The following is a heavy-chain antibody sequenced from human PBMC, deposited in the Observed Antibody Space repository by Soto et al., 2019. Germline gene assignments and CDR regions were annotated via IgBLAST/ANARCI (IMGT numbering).Heavy chain of an antibody. Sequence: QLQLQESGPGLVKPSETLSLNCSVSGGSVSSTDHYWGWIRQPPGKGLEWIGSIYYSGPTYYNPSLKSRVTLSVDTSKNQFSLKRSSVTAANTAMFYCARQIGDFRSGYTGAFALWGHGTMVTVSS. V-gene: IGHV4-39*01. CDR2: IYYSGPT. CDR1: GGSVSSTDHY. J-gene: IGHJ3*01. D-gene: IGHD3-3*01. CDR3: ARQIGDFRSGYTGAFAL.